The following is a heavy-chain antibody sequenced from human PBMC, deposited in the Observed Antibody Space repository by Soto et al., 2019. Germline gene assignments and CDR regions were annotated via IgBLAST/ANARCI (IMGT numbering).Heavy chain of an antibody. CDR1: GGSISSSSYY. CDR2: IYYSGST. J-gene: IGHJ1*01. CDR3: ARHWAAEYFQH. Sequence: QLQLQESGPGLVKPSETLSLTCTVSGGSISSSSYYWGWIRQPPGKGLEWIGSIYYSGSTYYNPSLKSRVTISVDTSKNQSSLKLSSVTAADTAVYYCARHWAAEYFQHWGQGTLVTVSS. V-gene: IGHV4-39*01. D-gene: IGHD3-16*01.